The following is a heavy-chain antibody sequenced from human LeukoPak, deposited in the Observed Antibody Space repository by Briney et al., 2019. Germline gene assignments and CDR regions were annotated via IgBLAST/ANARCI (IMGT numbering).Heavy chain of an antibody. CDR2: INHSGST. CDR1: GGSFSGYY. V-gene: IGHV4-34*01. J-gene: IGHJ5*02. CDR3: ARGLDYYDSSGYRSNWFDP. Sequence: SETPSLTCAVYGGSFSGYYWSWIRQPPGKGLEWIGEINHSGSTNYNPSLKSRVTISVDTSKNQFSLKLSSVTAADTAVYYCARGLDYYDSSGYRSNWFDPWGQGTLVTVSS. D-gene: IGHD3-22*01.